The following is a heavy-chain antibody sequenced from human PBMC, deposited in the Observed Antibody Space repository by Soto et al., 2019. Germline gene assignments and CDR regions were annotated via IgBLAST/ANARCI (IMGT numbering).Heavy chain of an antibody. J-gene: IGHJ6*02. CDR2: ISAYNGNT. CDR1: GYTFTSYG. D-gene: IGHD1-20*01. Sequence: ASVKFSCKASGYTFTSYGISWVRQAPGQGLEWMGWISAYNGNTNYAQKLQGRVTMTTDTSTSTAYMELRSLRSDDTAVYYCARVSGNRHYYYGMDVWGQGTTVTVSS. V-gene: IGHV1-18*04. CDR3: ARVSGNRHYYYGMDV.